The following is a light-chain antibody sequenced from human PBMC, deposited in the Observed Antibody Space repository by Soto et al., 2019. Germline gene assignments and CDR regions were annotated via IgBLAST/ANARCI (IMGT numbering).Light chain of an antibody. J-gene: IGKJ1*01. CDR2: AAS. Sequence: DGQMIHYPSTRSASVGDRVTITCRASQSISSKLKWYQQKPGKAPKLLIYAASTMQSGVPARFSGSGSGTDFTPIISSLQPEDSATYYCQQSYRTPWTFGQGTKVDI. CDR1: QSISSK. CDR3: QQSYRTPWT. V-gene: IGKV1-39*01.